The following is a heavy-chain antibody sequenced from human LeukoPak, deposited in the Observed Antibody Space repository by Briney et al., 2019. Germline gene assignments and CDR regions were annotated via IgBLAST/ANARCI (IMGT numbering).Heavy chain of an antibody. D-gene: IGHD3-22*01. V-gene: IGHV4-34*01. CDR1: GGSMSSYY. CDR2: INHSGST. J-gene: IGHJ5*02. Sequence: PSETLSLTCTVSGGSMSSYYWSWIRQPPGKGLEWIGEINHSGSTNYNPSLKSRVTISVDTSKNQFSLKLSSVTAADTAVYYCAARRGYYYDSSGYHWGQGTLVTVSS. CDR3: AARRGYYYDSSGYH.